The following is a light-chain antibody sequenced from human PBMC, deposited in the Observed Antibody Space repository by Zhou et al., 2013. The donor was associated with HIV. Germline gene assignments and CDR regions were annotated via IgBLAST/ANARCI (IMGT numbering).Light chain of an antibody. V-gene: IGKV3-15*01. J-gene: IGKJ4*01. CDR2: DAS. CDR1: QDVYNK. CDR3: QQYKTWPFLT. Sequence: EIVLTQSPGTLSVSPGDSATLFCTASQDVYNKMLAWYQHKPGQAPRLLMSDASTRATDIPARFSGSGSGTEFTLTISSLQSEDVALYYCQQYKTWPFLTFGGGTKVEIK.